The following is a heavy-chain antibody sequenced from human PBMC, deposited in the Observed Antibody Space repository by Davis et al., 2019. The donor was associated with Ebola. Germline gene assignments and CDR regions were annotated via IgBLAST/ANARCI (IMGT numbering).Heavy chain of an antibody. CDR2: IYHSGST. J-gene: IGHJ4*02. D-gene: IGHD6-19*01. Sequence: SETLSLTCAVSGGSISSSNWWRWVRQPPGKGLEWIGEIYHSGSTNYNPSLKSRVTISVDKSKNQFSLKLSSVTAADTAVYYCASDRSSGYSSGWYDYWGQGTLVTVSS. CDR3: ASDRSSGYSSGWYDY. V-gene: IGHV4-4*02. CDR1: GGSISSSNW.